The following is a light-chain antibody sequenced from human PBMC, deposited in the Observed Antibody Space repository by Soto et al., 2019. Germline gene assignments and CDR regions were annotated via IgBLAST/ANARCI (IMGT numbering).Light chain of an antibody. CDR2: KAS. CDR1: QSILSW. Sequence: DIQMNQSPSSLSASVGDRVTIACRASQSILSWLAWYQQKPEKAPKLLIYKASSLESGVPSRFSGSGSGTEFTLTISSLQPDDSATYYCKQYDSFSWTFGQGTKVEVK. V-gene: IGKV1-5*03. J-gene: IGKJ1*01. CDR3: KQYDSFSWT.